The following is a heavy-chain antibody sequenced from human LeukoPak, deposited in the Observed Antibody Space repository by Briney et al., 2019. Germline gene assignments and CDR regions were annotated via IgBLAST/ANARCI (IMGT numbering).Heavy chain of an antibody. CDR1: GGSISSYY. V-gene: IGHV4-59*01. CDR2: IYYSGST. J-gene: IGHJ6*03. Sequence: KPSETLSLTCTVSGGSISSYYWSWIRQPPGKGLEWIGYIYYSGSTNYNPSLKSRVTISVDTSKNQFSLKLSSVTAADTAVYYCARAIAAAGAYYYYYMDVWGKGTTVSVSS. CDR3: ARAIAAAGAYYYYYMDV. D-gene: IGHD6-13*01.